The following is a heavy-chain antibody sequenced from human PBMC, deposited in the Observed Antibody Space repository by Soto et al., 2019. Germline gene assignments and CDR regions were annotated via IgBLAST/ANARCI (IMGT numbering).Heavy chain of an antibody. Sequence: GESLKISCRGSGYSFTNYWITWVRQMPGKGLEWMGRIDPSDSFATYSPSFQGHVTISADTSTTTAYLQWSSLKASDTAIYFCARHDGGGTTSSYYGMDAWGQGTSVTVSS. D-gene: IGHD1-1*01. CDR3: ARHDGGGTTSSYYGMDA. CDR2: IDPSDSFA. J-gene: IGHJ6*02. V-gene: IGHV5-10-1*01. CDR1: GYSFTNYW.